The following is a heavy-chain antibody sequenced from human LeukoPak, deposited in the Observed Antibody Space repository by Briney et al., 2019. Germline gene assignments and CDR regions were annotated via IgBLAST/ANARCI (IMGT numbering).Heavy chain of an antibody. J-gene: IGHJ6*03. CDR3: AREVEFWGDYYYMDV. CDR2: IIPIFGTA. Sequence: GASVKVSCKASGSTFSSYAISWVRQAPGQGLEWMGGIIPIFGTANYAQKFQGRVTITADESTSTAYMELSSLRSEDTAVYYCAREVEFWGDYYYMDVWGKGTTVTVSS. D-gene: IGHD3-16*01. CDR1: GSTFSSYA. V-gene: IGHV1-69*13.